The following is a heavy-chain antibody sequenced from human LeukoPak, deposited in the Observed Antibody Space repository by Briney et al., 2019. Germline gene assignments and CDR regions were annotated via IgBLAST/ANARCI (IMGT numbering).Heavy chain of an antibody. CDR3: ARLVVVTAISFDY. J-gene: IGHJ4*02. CDR2: ISYDGSNK. Sequence: GRSLRLSCAASGFTFSSHAMHWVRQAPGKGLEWVAVISYDGSNKYYADSVKGRFTISRDNSKNTLYLQMNSLRAEDTAVYYCARLVVVTAISFDYWGQGTLVTVSS. D-gene: IGHD2-21*02. V-gene: IGHV3-30*01. CDR1: GFTFSSHA.